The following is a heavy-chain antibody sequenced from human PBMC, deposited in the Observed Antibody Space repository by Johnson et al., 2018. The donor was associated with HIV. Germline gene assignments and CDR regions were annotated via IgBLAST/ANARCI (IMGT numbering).Heavy chain of an antibody. CDR2: ISYDGSNK. CDR1: GFTFSSYA. V-gene: IGHV3-30-3*01. J-gene: IGHJ3*02. CDR3: ARLPSGYSRDAFDI. D-gene: IGHD5-18*01. Sequence: QVQLVESGGGVVRPGGSLRLSCAASGFTFSSYAMHWVRQAPGKGLEWVAVISYDGSNKYYADSVKGRFTISRDNSKNTLYLQMNSLRPEDTAVYYCARLPSGYSRDAFDIWGQGTMVTVSS.